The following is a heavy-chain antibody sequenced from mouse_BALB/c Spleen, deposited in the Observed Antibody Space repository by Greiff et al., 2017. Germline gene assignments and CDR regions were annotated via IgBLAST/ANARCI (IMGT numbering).Heavy chain of an antibody. CDR1: GFSLTSYG. Sequence: VKLMESGPGLVAPSQSLSITCTVSGFSLTSYGVHWVRQPPGKGLEWLGVIWAGGSTNYNSALMSRLSISRDNSKSQVFLKMNSLQTDDTAMYYCARERADGYLDYWGQGTTLTVSS. CDR3: ARERADGYLDY. CDR2: IWAGGST. D-gene: IGHD2-3*01. V-gene: IGHV2-9*02. J-gene: IGHJ2*01.